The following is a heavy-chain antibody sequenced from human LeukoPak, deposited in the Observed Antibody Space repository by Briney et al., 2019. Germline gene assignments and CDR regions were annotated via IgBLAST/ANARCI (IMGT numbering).Heavy chain of an antibody. J-gene: IGHJ3*02. CDR1: GGSVSSGDYF. CDR2: IYYSAST. V-gene: IGHV4-30-4*08. D-gene: IGHD3-10*01. Sequence: SETLSLTCTVSGGSVSSGDYFWSWIRQPPGKGLEWIGYIYYSASTSYNPSLKSRVTISVDTSKNQFSLRLSSVTAADTAVYYCARRYYYALGDTFDIWGQGTMVTVSS. CDR3: ARRYYYALGDTFDI.